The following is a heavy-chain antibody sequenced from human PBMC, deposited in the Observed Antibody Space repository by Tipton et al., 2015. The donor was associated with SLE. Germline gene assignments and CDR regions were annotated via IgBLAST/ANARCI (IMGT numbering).Heavy chain of an antibody. D-gene: IGHD3-10*01. CDR3: ARGVTMVRGAPGWFDP. V-gene: IGHV4-39*07. J-gene: IGHJ5*02. CDR2: IYYSGST. CDR1: GGSISSGGYY. Sequence: TLSLTCTVSGGSISSGGYYWSWIRQPPGKGLEWIGSIYYSGSTYYNPSLKSRVTISVDTSKNQFSLKLSSVTAADTAVYYCARGVTMVRGAPGWFDPWGQGTLVTVSS.